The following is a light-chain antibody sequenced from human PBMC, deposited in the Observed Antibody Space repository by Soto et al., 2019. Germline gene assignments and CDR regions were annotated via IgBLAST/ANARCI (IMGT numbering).Light chain of an antibody. Sequence: EIVLTQSPATLYLSPGERATLSCRASHSVGSNLAWYQQKPGQAPRLLIYDASNRATGIPARFSGCGSGTDFTLTISSLEPEDFAVYYCQQRRDWPPLTFGPGTTVDIK. CDR3: QQRRDWPPLT. J-gene: IGKJ3*01. V-gene: IGKV3-11*01. CDR1: HSVGSN. CDR2: DAS.